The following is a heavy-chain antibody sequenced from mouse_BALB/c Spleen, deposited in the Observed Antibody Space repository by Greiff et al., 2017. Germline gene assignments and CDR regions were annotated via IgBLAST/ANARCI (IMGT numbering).Heavy chain of an antibody. J-gene: IGHJ2*01. Sequence: DVKLQESGAELVKPGASVKLSCTASGFNIKDTYMHWVKQRPEQGLEWIGRIDPANGNTKYDPKFQGKATITADTSSNTAYLQLSSLTSEDTAVYYCARIDYFDYWGQGTTLTVSS. CDR1: GFNIKDTY. V-gene: IGHV14-3*02. CDR2: IDPANGNT. CDR3: ARIDYFDY.